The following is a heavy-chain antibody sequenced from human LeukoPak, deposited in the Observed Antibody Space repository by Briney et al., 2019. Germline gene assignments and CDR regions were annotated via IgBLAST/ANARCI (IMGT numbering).Heavy chain of an antibody. CDR1: GLTFSSYW. CDR3: ARGMDYYDSSGYYYPFDY. Sequence: PGGSLRLSCAASGLTFSSYWMSWVRQAPGKGLEWVSVIYSGGTTYYADSVKGRFTISRDNSKNTLYLQMNSLRAEDTAVYYCARGMDYYDSSGYYYPFDYWGQGTLVTVSS. J-gene: IGHJ4*02. D-gene: IGHD3-22*01. CDR2: IYSGGTT. V-gene: IGHV3-66*01.